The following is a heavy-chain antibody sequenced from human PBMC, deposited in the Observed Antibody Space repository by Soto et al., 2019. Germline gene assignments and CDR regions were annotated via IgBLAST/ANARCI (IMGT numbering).Heavy chain of an antibody. CDR2: IYYSGST. Sequence: SETLSLTCTVSGGSISSYYWSWIRQPPGKGLEWIGYIYYSGSTNYNPSLKSQVTISVDTSKNQFSLKLSSVTAADTAVYYCARLARDYDFWSGYSDRYYFDYWGQGTLVTVSS. CDR1: GGSISSYY. J-gene: IGHJ4*02. D-gene: IGHD3-3*01. V-gene: IGHV4-59*01. CDR3: ARLARDYDFWSGYSDRYYFDY.